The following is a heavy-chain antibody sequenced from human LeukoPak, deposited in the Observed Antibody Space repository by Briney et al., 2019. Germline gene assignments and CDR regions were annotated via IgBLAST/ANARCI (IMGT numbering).Heavy chain of an antibody. D-gene: IGHD6-13*01. V-gene: IGHV4-34*01. Sequence: SETLSLTCAVYGGSFSGYYWSWIRQPPGKGLEWIGEINHSGGTNYNPSLKSRVTISVDTSKNQFSLKLSSVTAADTAVYYCARRGSSWFIWGQGTLVTVSS. CDR2: INHSGGT. J-gene: IGHJ4*02. CDR1: GGSFSGYY. CDR3: ARRGSSWFI.